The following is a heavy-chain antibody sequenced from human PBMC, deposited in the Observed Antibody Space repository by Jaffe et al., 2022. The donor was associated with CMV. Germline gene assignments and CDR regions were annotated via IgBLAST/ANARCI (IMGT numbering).Heavy chain of an antibody. J-gene: IGHJ4*02. CDR2: ISSSGRTI. CDR1: GFTFRNYN. CDR3: ARDSSVAADFDH. Sequence: EVQLVESGGRLVEPGGSLRLSCAASGFTFRNYNMNWVRQAPEKGLEWISYISSSGRTIYYADSLKGRFTISRDNAKNSLYLQMNSLRDEDTAVYFCARDSSVAADFDHWGQGTLVTVSS. V-gene: IGHV3-48*02. D-gene: IGHD6-19*01.